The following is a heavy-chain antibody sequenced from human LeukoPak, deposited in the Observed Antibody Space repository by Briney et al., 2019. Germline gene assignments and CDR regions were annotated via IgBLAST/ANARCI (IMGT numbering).Heavy chain of an antibody. D-gene: IGHD6-19*01. J-gene: IGHJ4*02. CDR2: IYHGGST. V-gene: IGHV4-38-2*02. CDR1: GYSISSGYY. CDR3: ARDSIASSGWYYFDY. Sequence: PSETLSPTCTVSGYSISSGYYWGWIRQSPGKGLEWIGSIYHGGSTYYNPSLKSRVTISVDTSKNQFSLKLSSVTAADTAVYYCARDSIASSGWYYFDYWGQGTLVTVSS.